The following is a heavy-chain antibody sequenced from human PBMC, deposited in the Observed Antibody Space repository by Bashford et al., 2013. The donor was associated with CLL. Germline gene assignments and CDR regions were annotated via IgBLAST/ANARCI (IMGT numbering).Heavy chain of an antibody. CDR3: ARDPDYEDYGEVL. Sequence: ASVKVSCKASGYTFTDYYIHWVRQAPGQGLEWMGRANPSSGGSHSAQNFQGRVTMTLDMSSSTAYMELTSLRSDDTAMYYCARDPDYEDYGEVLWGQGTLVTVSS. CDR2: ANPSSGGS. CDR1: GYTFTDYY. V-gene: IGHV1-2*06. D-gene: IGHD4-17*01. J-gene: IGHJ4*02.